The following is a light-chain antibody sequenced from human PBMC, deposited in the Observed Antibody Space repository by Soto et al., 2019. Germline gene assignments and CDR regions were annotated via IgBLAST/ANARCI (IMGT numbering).Light chain of an antibody. J-gene: IGKJ2*01. CDR1: QSISSW. Sequence: DIQMAQSPSTLSASVGDRVTITCRASQSISSWLAWYQQKPGKAPKLLIYKASSLESGVPSRFSGSGSGTEFTLTISSLQPDDSATYYCQLYYTDSYTFGQWTNLEIK. CDR2: KAS. V-gene: IGKV1-5*03. CDR3: QLYYTDSYT.